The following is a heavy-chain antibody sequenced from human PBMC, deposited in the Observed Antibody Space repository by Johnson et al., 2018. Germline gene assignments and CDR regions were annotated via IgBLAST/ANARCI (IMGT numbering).Heavy chain of an antibody. J-gene: IGHJ3*02. CDR1: GYTFSTYD. CDR2: VNTDSGNR. Sequence: QVQLQESGAEVKKPGASVKVSCQASGYTFSTYDINWVRQATGQGLEWLGWVNTDSGNRGYAQKFQGRVTMTRNTSISTAYMELSSLRFEDTAGYFCARRAHLGAFDIWGQGTMVTVSS. CDR3: ARRAHLGAFDI. D-gene: IGHD3-16*01. V-gene: IGHV1-8*01.